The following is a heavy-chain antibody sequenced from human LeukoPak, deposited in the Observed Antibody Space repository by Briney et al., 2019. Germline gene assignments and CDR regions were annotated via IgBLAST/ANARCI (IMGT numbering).Heavy chain of an antibody. Sequence: SGGSLRLSCAASGFTFSDYSMNWVRQAPGKGLEWISYIGISSGNTKYADSVKGRFTISGDKAKNSLYLQMNSLRAEDTAVYYCARQYSSSSSPDYWGQGTLVTVSS. CDR1: GFTFSDYS. J-gene: IGHJ4*02. D-gene: IGHD6-13*01. CDR3: ARQYSSSSSPDY. CDR2: IGISSGNT. V-gene: IGHV3-48*01.